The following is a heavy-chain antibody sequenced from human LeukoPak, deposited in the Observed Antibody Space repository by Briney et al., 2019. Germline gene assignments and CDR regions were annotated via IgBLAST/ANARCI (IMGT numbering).Heavy chain of an antibody. Sequence: SETLSLTCTVSVGSITSLYWTWIGQPPGKGLEWIGYIYYSGSTNYNPSLKSRVTISVDTSKNQFSLKLSSVTAADTGVYYCARLGRYNCNYVGRWGQGTLVTVSS. CDR1: VGSITSLY. D-gene: IGHD1-7*01. CDR2: IYYSGST. CDR3: ARLGRYNCNYVGR. J-gene: IGHJ4*02. V-gene: IGHV4-59*08.